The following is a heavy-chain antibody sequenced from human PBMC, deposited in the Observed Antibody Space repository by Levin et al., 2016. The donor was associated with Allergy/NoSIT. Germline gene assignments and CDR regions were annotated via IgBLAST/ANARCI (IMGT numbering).Heavy chain of an antibody. CDR2: IYSGGST. V-gene: IGHV3-66*01. D-gene: IGHD5/OR15-5a*01. J-gene: IGHJ3*02. CDR3: ARSSINDAFDI. Sequence: VRQMPGKGLEWVSVIYSGGSTYYADSVKGRFTISRDNSKNTLYLQMNSLRAEDTAVYYCARSSINDAFDIWGQGTMVTVSS.